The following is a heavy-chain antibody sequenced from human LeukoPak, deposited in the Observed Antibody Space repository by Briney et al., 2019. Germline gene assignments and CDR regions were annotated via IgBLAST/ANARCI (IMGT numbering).Heavy chain of an antibody. CDR1: GGSISSGGYY. V-gene: IGHV4-31*02. D-gene: IGHD6-19*01. Sequence: SETLSLTCTVSGGSISSGGYYWSWIRQHPRKGLEWVGCIYYSGSTCYNPSLKSRVTISEDTSKNQFSLRLSSMTAADTAVYYCAALLGGGSIDYWGQGTLVTVSS. CDR3: AALLGGGSIDY. CDR2: IYYSGST. J-gene: IGHJ4*02.